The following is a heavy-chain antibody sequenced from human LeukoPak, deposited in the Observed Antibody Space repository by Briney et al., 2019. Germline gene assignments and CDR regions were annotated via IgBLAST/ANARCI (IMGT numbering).Heavy chain of an antibody. J-gene: IGHJ4*02. CDR3: TTDLGCSGGSCYSF. D-gene: IGHD2-15*01. V-gene: IGHV3-15*01. CDR2: IKSKTDGGTT. Sequence: GGSLRLSCAASGFTFSNAWMSWVRQAPGKGLEWVGRIKSKTDGGTTDYAAPVKGRFTISRDDSKNTLYLQVNSLKTEDTAVYYCTTDLGCSGGSCYSFWGQGTLVTVSS. CDR1: GFTFSNAW.